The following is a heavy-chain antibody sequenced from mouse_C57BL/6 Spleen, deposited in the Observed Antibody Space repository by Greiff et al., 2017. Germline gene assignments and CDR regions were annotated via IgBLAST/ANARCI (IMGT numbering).Heavy chain of an antibody. J-gene: IGHJ3*01. CDR1: GYTFTDHT. CDR2: IYPRDGST. Sequence: VQLQQSDAELVKPGASVKISCKASGYTFTDHTIHWMKHRPEQGLEWIGYIYPRDGSTKYNEKFKGKATLTADKSSSTAYMQLNSLTSEDSAVYFCARKGDDYPAWFAYWGQGTLVTVSA. V-gene: IGHV1-78*01. CDR3: ARKGDDYPAWFAY. D-gene: IGHD2-13*01.